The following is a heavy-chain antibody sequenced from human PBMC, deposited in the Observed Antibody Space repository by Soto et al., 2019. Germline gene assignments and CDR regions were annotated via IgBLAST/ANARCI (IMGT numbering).Heavy chain of an antibody. CDR3: ARGKARVTATLEV. D-gene: IGHD2-21*02. J-gene: IGHJ4*02. CDR1: GFTFTDYY. V-gene: IGHV1-46*01. CDR2: IIPGEGAS. Sequence: QEQLVQSGAEVKKPWASVKLSCKVSGFTFTDYYLHWLRQTPGQGLEWLGMIIPGEGASFHAQKYEGRVTTTRDTSTATVYMELTGLKVDDTAFYYCARGKARVTATLEVWGQGTLVTVSS.